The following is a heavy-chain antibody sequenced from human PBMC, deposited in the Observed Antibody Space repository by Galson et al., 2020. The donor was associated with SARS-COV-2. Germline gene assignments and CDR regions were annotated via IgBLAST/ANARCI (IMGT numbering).Heavy chain of an antibody. J-gene: IGHJ3*02. V-gene: IGHV3-74*01. D-gene: IGHD3-22*01. CDR3: AKGYYYDSSGPLDSFDI. CDR2: INSDGSST. CDR1: GFTFSSYW. Sequence: GGSLRLSCAASGFTFSSYWMHWVRQAPGKGLVWVSRINSDGSSTSYADSVKGRFTISRDNAKNTLYLQMNSLRAEDTAVYYCAKGYYYDSSGPLDSFDIWGQGKMVTVSS.